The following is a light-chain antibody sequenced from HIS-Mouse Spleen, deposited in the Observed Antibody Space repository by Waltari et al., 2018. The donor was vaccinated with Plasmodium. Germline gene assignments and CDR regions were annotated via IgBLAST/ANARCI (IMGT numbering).Light chain of an antibody. CDR2: GAS. J-gene: IGKJ3*01. CDR3: QQYNNWSFT. Sequence: EIVMTQSTAILSVSPGERATLSCRARQSVSSNLAWYQQKPGQAPRLLSYGASTRATGIPARFSGSGSGTEFTLTISSLQSEDFAVYYCQQYNNWSFTFGPGTKVDI. V-gene: IGKV3-15*01. CDR1: QSVSSN.